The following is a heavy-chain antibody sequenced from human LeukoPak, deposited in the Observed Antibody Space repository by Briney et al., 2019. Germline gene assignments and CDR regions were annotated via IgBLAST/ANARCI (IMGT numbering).Heavy chain of an antibody. J-gene: IGHJ5*02. CDR3: AREEVGYRGYCSSTSCFDRNWFDP. V-gene: IGHV1-46*01. CDR1: GYTFTSYY. Sequence: ASVKVSCKASGYTFTSYYMHWVRQAPGQGLEWMGIINPSGGSTSYAQKFQGRVTMTRDTSTSTVYMELSSLRSEDTAVYYCAREEVGYRGYCSSTSCFDRNWFDPWGQGTLVTVSS. CDR2: INPSGGST. D-gene: IGHD2-2*03.